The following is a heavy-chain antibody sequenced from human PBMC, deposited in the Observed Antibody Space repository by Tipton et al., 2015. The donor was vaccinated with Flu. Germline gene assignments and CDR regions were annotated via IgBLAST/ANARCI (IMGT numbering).Heavy chain of an antibody. J-gene: IGHJ2*01. D-gene: IGHD2-2*01. CDR3: ARDKMPGYFDL. CDR2: IYSGGST. V-gene: IGHV3-53*01. CDR1: GFTVSSNY. Sequence: GSLRLSCAASGFTVSSNYMSRVRQAPGKGLEWVSVIYSGGSTYYADSVKGRFTISRDNSKNTLYLQMNSLRAEDTAVYYRARDKMPGYFDLWGRGTLVTVSS.